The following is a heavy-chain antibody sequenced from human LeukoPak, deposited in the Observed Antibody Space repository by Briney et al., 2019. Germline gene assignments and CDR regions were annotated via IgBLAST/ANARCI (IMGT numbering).Heavy chain of an antibody. V-gene: IGHV4-59*01. CDR2: IYYSGST. CDR3: ARGRGYSYVDY. CDR1: GGSISSYY. J-gene: IGHJ4*02. D-gene: IGHD5-18*01. Sequence: SETLSLTCTVSGGSISSYYWSWIRQPPGKGLEWIGYIYYSGSTNYNPTLKSRVTISVDTSKNQFSLKLSSVTAADTAVYYCARGRGYSYVDYWGQGTLVTVSS.